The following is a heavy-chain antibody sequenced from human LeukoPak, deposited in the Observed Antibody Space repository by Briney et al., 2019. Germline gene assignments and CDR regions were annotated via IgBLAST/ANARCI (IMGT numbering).Heavy chain of an antibody. CDR2: ISSSGSGGNT. V-gene: IGHV3-23*01. D-gene: IGHD2-2*01. CDR1: GFTFSSYA. Sequence: GGSLRLSCAASGFTFSSYAMSWARQAPGKGLEWVPGISSSGSGGNTYYADSVKGRFTISRDNSKYTLYLQVNSLRAEDTAIYYCAKKRVLVVPAADFDYWGQGTLVTVSS. CDR3: AKKRVLVVPAADFDY. J-gene: IGHJ4*02.